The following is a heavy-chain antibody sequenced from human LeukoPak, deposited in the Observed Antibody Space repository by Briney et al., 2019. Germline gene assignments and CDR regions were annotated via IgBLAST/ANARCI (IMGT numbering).Heavy chain of an antibody. Sequence: GGSLRLSCAASGFTFSTYWMSWVRQAPGKGLEWVANIKQDGSEKYYVDSVKGRFSISRDNAEKSLYLQMHSLRAEDTALYYCARGDPYDFWSGYFNYWGQGTLVTVSS. V-gene: IGHV3-7*01. J-gene: IGHJ4*02. D-gene: IGHD3-3*01. CDR1: GFTFSTYW. CDR3: ARGDPYDFWSGYFNY. CDR2: IKQDGSEK.